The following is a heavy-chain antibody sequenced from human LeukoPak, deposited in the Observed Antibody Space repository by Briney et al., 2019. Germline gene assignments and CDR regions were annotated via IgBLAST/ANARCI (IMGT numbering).Heavy chain of an antibody. V-gene: IGHV4-34*01. J-gene: IGHJ4*02. CDR1: GGSFSGYY. Sequence: SETLSLTCAVYGGSFSGYYWSWIRKPPGKGLEWIGEINHSGSTNYNPSLKSRVTISVDTSKNQFSLKLSSVTAADTAVYYCARWGHYGPLGYWGQGTLVTDSS. D-gene: IGHD4-17*01. CDR2: INHSGST. CDR3: ARWGHYGPLGY.